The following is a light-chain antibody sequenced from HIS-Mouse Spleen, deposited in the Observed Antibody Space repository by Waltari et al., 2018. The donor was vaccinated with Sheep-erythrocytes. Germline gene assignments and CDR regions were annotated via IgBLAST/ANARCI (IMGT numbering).Light chain of an antibody. J-gene: IGLJ3*02. CDR3: CSYAGSSTPWV. V-gene: IGLV2-23*01. CDR2: EGS. Sequence: QSALTQPASVSGSPGQSITISCTGTSRDVGRYNLFSWYQQHPGKAPKLMIYEGSKRPSGVSNRFSGSKSGNTASLTISGLQAEDEADYYCCSYAGSSTPWVFGGGTMLTVL. CDR1: SRDVGRYNL.